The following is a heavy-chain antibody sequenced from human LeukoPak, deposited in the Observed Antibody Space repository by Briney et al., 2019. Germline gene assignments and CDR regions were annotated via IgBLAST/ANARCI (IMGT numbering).Heavy chain of an antibody. CDR3: ARGDDSGSYWFYYFDY. CDR1: GFTFSSYA. V-gene: IGHV3-30*04. CDR2: ISYDGSNK. Sequence: PGRSLRLSCAASGFTFSSYAMHWVRQAPGKGLEWVAVISYDGSNKYYADSVKGRFTISRDNSKNTLYLQMNSLRAEDTAVYYCARGDDSGSYWFYYFDYWGQGTLVTVSS. J-gene: IGHJ4*02. D-gene: IGHD1-26*01.